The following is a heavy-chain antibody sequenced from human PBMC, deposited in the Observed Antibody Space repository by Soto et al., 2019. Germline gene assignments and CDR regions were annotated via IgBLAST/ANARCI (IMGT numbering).Heavy chain of an antibody. CDR2: IYYSGST. CDR1: GGSVSRGSYY. Sequence: PSETLSLTCTVSGGSVSRGSYYWIWIRQPPGKGLEWIGYIYYSGSTNYNPSLKGRFTISRDNSKNTLYLQMNSLRAEDTAVYYCAKDLRGWPMELDYWGQGTLVTVSS. CDR3: AKDLRGWPMELDY. V-gene: IGHV4-61*01. D-gene: IGHD6-19*01. J-gene: IGHJ4*02.